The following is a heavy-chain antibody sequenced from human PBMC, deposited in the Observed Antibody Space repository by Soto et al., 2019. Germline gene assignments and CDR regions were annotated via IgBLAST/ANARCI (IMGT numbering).Heavy chain of an antibody. V-gene: IGHV4-39*01. D-gene: IGHD3-10*01. Sequence: SETLSLTCTVSGGSISSSSYYWGWIRQPPGKGLEWIGSIYYSGSTYYNPSLKSRVTISVDTSKNQFSLKLSSVTAADTAVYYCARQPRAQSGGANIDYWGQGTLVTVSS. J-gene: IGHJ4*02. CDR3: ARQPRAQSGGANIDY. CDR1: GGSISSSSYY. CDR2: IYYSGST.